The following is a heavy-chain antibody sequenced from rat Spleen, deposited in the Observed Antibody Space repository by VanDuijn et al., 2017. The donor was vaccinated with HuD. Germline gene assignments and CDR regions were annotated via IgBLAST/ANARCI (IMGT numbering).Heavy chain of an antibody. CDR3: ARGGYGSYIYGFFDF. CDR2: KWSNGGT. CDR1: GVSLTSNS. J-gene: IGHJ1*01. Sequence: QVQLKESGPGLVQPSQTLSLTCTVSGVSLTSNSVSWIRQHPGKGLEWMGIKWSNGGTDYNSAIESRLSISRDTSKSQVFLKMNSLQTEDTAMYFCARGGYGSYIYGFFDFWGPGIMVTVSS. D-gene: IGHD1-2*01. V-gene: IGHV2-47*01.